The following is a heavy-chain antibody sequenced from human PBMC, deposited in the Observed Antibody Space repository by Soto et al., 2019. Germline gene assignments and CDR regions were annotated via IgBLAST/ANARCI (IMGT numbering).Heavy chain of an antibody. V-gene: IGHV4-59*01. J-gene: IGHJ4*01. Sequence: QVQLQESGPGLVKPSATLSLTCRVSGDSINSYYWTWIRQPPGKGLEWMGYINYSSSTSYHPSLGRRVTLFVDRSRHQSSLSLRYVSAADTAVYNCARDAANGGSDYWGHGTLVTVSP. CDR2: INYSSST. D-gene: IGHD2-15*01. CDR1: GDSINSYY. CDR3: ARDAANGGSDY.